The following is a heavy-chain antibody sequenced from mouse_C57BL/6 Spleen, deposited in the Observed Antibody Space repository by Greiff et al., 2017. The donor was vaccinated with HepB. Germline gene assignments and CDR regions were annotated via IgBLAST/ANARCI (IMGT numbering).Heavy chain of an antibody. J-gene: IGHJ2*01. CDR2: IWGDGST. CDR3: AKSSYSNYGSHFDY. Sequence: VKLVESGPGLVAHSQSLSITCTVSGFPLTSYGVSWVRQPPGKGLEWLGVIWGDGSTNYHSALISRLSISKDNSKSQVFLKLNSLQTDDTATYYCAKSSYSNYGSHFDYWGQGTTLTVSS. CDR1: GFPLTSYG. D-gene: IGHD2-5*01. V-gene: IGHV2-3*01.